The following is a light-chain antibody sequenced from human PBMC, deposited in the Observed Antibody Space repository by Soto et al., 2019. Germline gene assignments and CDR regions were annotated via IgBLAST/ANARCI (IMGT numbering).Light chain of an antibody. Sequence: ETVMTQSPATLSVSPGDRATLSCRASQSVSSNLAWYQQKPGQAPRLLIYGASTSATGIPARFSGSGSGTVFTLTISSLQSEDFAVYYCQQYNKWPQTFGQGTKVEIK. J-gene: IGKJ1*01. CDR2: GAS. V-gene: IGKV3-15*01. CDR1: QSVSSN. CDR3: QQYNKWPQT.